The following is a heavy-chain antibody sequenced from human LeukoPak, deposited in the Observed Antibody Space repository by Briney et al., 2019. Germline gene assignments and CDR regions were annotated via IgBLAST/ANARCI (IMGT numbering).Heavy chain of an antibody. CDR3: ARLGATVTETKTPTEPGAGNWFDP. V-gene: IGHV1-2*02. J-gene: IGHJ5*02. Sequence: ASVKVSCKASGYTFTGYYMHWVRQAPGQGLEWMGWINPNSGGTNYAQKFQGRVTMTRDTSISTAYMELSRLRSDDTAVYYCARLGATVTETKTPTEPGAGNWFDPWGQGTLVTVSS. CDR1: GYTFTGYY. CDR2: INPNSGGT. D-gene: IGHD4-17*01.